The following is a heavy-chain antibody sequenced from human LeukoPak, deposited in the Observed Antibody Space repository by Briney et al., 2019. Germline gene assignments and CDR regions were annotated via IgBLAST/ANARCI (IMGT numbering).Heavy chain of an antibody. CDR2: INPSGGST. J-gene: IGHJ2*01. Sequence: ASVKVSCKASGYTFTSYYMRWVRQAPGQGLEWMGIINPSGGSTSYAQKFQGRVTMTRDTSTSTVYMELSSLRSEDTAVYYCARTGGSYPDLLWYFDLWGRGTLVTVSS. V-gene: IGHV1-46*01. CDR3: ARTGGSYPDLLWYFDL. CDR1: GYTFTSYY. D-gene: IGHD1-26*01.